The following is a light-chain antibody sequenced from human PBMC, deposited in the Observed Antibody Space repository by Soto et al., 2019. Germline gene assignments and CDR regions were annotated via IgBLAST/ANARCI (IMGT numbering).Light chain of an antibody. CDR2: AVS. Sequence: QSALTQPASVSGSPGQSITISCTGTSSDVGDHNYVSWYQQQPGKAPKLMIYAVSNRPSGVSNRFSGSKSGNTASLTISGLQAEDEADYYCSSYTTRSTVIFGGGTKLTVL. CDR3: SSYTTRSTVI. V-gene: IGLV2-14*03. J-gene: IGLJ2*01. CDR1: SSDVGDHNY.